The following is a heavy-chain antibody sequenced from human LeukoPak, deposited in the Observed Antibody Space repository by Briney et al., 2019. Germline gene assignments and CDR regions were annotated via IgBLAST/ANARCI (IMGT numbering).Heavy chain of an antibody. J-gene: IGHJ1*01. CDR2: ISWNSGSI. CDR1: GFTFDDYA. Sequence: PGGSLRLSCAASGFTFDDYAMHWVRQAPGKGLEWVSGISWNSGSIGYADSVKGRFTISRDNAKNSLYLQMNSLRAEDTALYYCTTDRLFFQHWGQGTLVTVSS. CDR3: TTDRLFFQH. D-gene: IGHD2/OR15-2a*01. V-gene: IGHV3-9*01.